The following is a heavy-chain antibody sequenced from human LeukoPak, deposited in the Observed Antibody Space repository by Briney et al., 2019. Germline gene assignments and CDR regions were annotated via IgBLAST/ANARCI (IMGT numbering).Heavy chain of an antibody. J-gene: IGHJ4*02. Sequence: LAGGSLRLSCAVSGFTFSSYVMTWVRQAPGKGLEWVSVISDSGGKTYYADSVKGRFTISRDNSKNTLYLQMNSLRVEDTAVYYCATDPTADWRASFFDHWGQGALVTVSS. V-gene: IGHV3-23*01. CDR1: GFTFSSYV. CDR3: ATDPTADWRASFFDH. D-gene: IGHD1-1*01. CDR2: ISDSGGKT.